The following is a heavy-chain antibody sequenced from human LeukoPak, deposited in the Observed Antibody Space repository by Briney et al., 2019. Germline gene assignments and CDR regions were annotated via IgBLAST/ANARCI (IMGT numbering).Heavy chain of an antibody. CDR3: ARDEAPWDIVATIPYYGMDV. V-gene: IGHV3-53*01. Sequence: GGSLRLSCAASGFTVSNNYMSWVRQAPGKGLEWVSVIYSGGSTYYADSVKGRFTISRDNSKNTLYLQMNSLRAEDTAVYYCARDEAPWDIVATIPYYGMDVWGQGTTVTVSS. D-gene: IGHD5-12*01. CDR1: GFTVSNNY. J-gene: IGHJ6*02. CDR2: IYSGGST.